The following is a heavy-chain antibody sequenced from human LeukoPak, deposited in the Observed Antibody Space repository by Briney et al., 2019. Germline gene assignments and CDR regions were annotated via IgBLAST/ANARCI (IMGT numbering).Heavy chain of an antibody. Sequence: LTGGSLRLSGAASGFTFSSYSMHWVRQAPGEGLEWVAVISSDGTNKYYADSVKGRFTISRDNSKNTLYLQMNSLRAEDTAVYYCAKDKGPLVTLRAAGGDYWGQGTLVTVSS. CDR3: AKDKGPLVTLRAAGGDY. V-gene: IGHV3-30-3*01. CDR1: GFTFSSYS. J-gene: IGHJ4*02. CDR2: ISSDGTNK. D-gene: IGHD4-11*01.